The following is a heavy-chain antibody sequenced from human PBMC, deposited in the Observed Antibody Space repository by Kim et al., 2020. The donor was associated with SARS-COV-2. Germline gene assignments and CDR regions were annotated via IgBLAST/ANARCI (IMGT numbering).Heavy chain of an antibody. CDR1: GGSFSGYY. V-gene: IGHV4-34*01. CDR3: ARGPAYCGGDCYLTGFDP. CDR2: INHSGST. Sequence: SETLSLTCAVYGGSFSGYYWSWIRQPPGKGLEWIGEINHSGSTNYNPSLKSRVTISVDTSKNQFSLKLSSVTAADTAVYYCARGPAYCGGDCYLTGFDP. D-gene: IGHD2-21*02. J-gene: IGHJ5*02.